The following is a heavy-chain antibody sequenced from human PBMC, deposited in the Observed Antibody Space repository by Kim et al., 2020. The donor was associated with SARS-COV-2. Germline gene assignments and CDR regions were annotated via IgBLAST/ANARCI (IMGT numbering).Heavy chain of an antibody. CDR1: GVSISSSSYY. CDR3: TRQWGSITMVRGVIQYFQH. Sequence: SETLSLTCTVSGVSISSSSYYWGWIRQPPGKGLEWIGSIYYSGSTYSNPSLKRRVTISVDTSKNQFSLKLSSVTAADTAVYYCTRQWGSITMVRGVIQYFQHWGQGTLVTVSS. D-gene: IGHD3-10*01. CDR2: IYYSGST. J-gene: IGHJ1*01. V-gene: IGHV4-39*01.